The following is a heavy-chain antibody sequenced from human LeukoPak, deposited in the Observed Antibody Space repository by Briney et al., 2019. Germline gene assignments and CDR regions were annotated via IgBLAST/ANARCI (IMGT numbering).Heavy chain of an antibody. J-gene: IGHJ3*01. Sequence: GGSLRLSCVMSGFSVGTNYMTWVRQAPGKGLEWVSVIYSGDNSYYADSVEGRFTISRDTPKNTLYLQMNSLRVEDTAVYYCARDTGSGHCSGNWCRAAFDVWGQGTMVTVSS. V-gene: IGHV3-53*01. CDR1: GFSVGTNY. CDR3: ARDTGSGHCSGNWCRAAFDV. D-gene: IGHD2-15*01. CDR2: IYSGDNS.